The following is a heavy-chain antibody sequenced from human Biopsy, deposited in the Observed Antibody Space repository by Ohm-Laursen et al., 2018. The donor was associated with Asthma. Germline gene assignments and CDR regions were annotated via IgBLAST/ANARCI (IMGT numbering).Heavy chain of an antibody. CDR1: GFTVSDYH. J-gene: IGHJ4*02. V-gene: IGHV3-11*01. CDR3: ARDGPELPTELDY. D-gene: IGHD1-14*01. Sequence: GSLRLSCAASGFTVSDYHMSWIRQTQGRGLEWISYIGSRITDAIYYADSVKGRFTISRDNAKNSVFLQMNSLRAEDTGVYYCARDGPELPTELDYWGPGTLVTVSA. CDR2: IGSRITDAI.